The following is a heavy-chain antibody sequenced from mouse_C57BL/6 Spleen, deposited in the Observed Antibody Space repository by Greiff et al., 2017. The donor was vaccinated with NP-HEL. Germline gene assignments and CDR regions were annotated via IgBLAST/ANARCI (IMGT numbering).Heavy chain of an antibody. V-gene: IGHV1-59*01. CDR3: ARGKALGQDYFDY. CDR1: GYTFTSYW. J-gene: IGHJ2*01. CDR2: IDPSDSYT. D-gene: IGHD3-3*01. Sequence: QVQLQQPGAELVRPGTSVKLSCKASGYTFTSYWMPWVKQRPGQGLEWIGVIDPSDSYTHYNQKFKGKATLIVDTSSSTAYMQLSSLTSEDSAVYDCARGKALGQDYFDYWGQGTTLTVSS.